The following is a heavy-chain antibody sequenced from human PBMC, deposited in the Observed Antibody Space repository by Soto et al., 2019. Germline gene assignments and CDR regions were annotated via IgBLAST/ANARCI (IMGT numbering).Heavy chain of an antibody. CDR1: GGTFSSYA. J-gene: IGHJ4*02. D-gene: IGHD2-15*01. CDR3: ARDSRYCSGGSCYCLPGIDY. V-gene: IGHV1-69*12. CDR2: IIPIFGTA. Sequence: QVQLVQSGAEVKKPGSSVKVSCKASGGTFSSYAISWVRQAPGQGLEWMGGIIPIFGTANYAQKFQGRVTITADESTSTAYMELSSLRSEDKVVYYGARDSRYCSGGSCYCLPGIDYWGQGTLVTVSS.